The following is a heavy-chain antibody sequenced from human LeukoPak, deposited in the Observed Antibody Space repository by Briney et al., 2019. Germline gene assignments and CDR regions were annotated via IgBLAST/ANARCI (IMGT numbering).Heavy chain of an antibody. CDR3: ARIRSRKWGFDY. CDR1: GGSFIGYY. J-gene: IGHJ4*02. D-gene: IGHD1-26*01. Sequence: SETLSLTYAVYGGSFIGYYWSWIRQPPGRGLEWIGEINHFGSTNYNPSLKSRVTISIDTSKNQFSLKLSSVTAADTAVYYCARIRSRKWGFDYWGQGTLVTVSS. V-gene: IGHV4-34*01. CDR2: INHFGST.